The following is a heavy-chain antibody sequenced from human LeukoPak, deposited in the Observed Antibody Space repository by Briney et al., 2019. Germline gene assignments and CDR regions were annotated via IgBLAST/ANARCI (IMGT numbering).Heavy chain of an antibody. V-gene: IGHV1-2*02. CDR1: GYTFTSYY. J-gene: IGHJ4*02. CDR3: ARDFVGGGSAGGY. CDR2: INPKSGGT. Sequence: ASVKVSCKASGYTFTSYYMHWVRQAPGQGLEWMGWINPKSGGTNFAHKFQGRVALTTDTSMSTAYMELSALRSDDTAVYYCARDFVGGGSAGGYWGQGTLVTVSS. D-gene: IGHD3-10*01.